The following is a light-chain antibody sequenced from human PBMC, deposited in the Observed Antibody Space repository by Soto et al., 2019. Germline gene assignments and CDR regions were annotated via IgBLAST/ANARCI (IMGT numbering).Light chain of an antibody. J-gene: IGLJ1*01. V-gene: IGLV2-14*01. CDR1: SSDVGGYNY. Sequence: QSALTQPASVSGSPGQSITISCTGTSSDVGGYNYVSWYQQHPGKAPKLMIYEVSNRPSGVPNRFSGSKSGNTASLTISGLQAEDEADYYCSSYTSSSTLPFGTGTKVTVL. CDR2: EVS. CDR3: SSYTSSSTLP.